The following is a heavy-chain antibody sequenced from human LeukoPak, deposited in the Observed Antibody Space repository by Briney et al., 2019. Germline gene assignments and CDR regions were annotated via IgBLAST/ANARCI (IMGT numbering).Heavy chain of an antibody. D-gene: IGHD3-10*01. CDR3: ARMVRGVEPDY. CDR1: GFAFSSYS. Sequence: LAGGSLRLSCAASGFAFSSYSMNWVRQAPGKGLEWVSYIGSSTIYYADSVKGRFTISRDNAKNSLYLQMNSLRAEDTAVYYCARMVRGVEPDYWGQGTLVTVSS. J-gene: IGHJ4*02. CDR2: IGSSTI. V-gene: IGHV3-48*04.